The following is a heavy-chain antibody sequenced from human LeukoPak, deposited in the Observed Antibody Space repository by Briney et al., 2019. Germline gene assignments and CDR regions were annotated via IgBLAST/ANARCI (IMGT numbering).Heavy chain of an antibody. J-gene: IGHJ4*02. CDR1: GFTFSTYW. CDR2: IRSDGSST. D-gene: IGHD6-25*01. Sequence: GGSLRLSCAASGFTFSTYWMHWVRQAPGKGLVWVSGIRSDGSSTIYADSVKGRFTISRDNARNTLYLQVNSLRAEDTAVYYCARASSGWGFDYWGQGSLVTVSS. CDR3: ARASSGWGFDY. V-gene: IGHV3-74*01.